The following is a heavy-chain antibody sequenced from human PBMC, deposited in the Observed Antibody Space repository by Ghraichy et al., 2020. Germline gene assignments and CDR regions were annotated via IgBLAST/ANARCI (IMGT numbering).Heavy chain of an antibody. CDR3: ARAHGTTRPMIYMDV. J-gene: IGHJ6*03. CDR2: ISTTSNTI. V-gene: IGHV3-48*01. Sequence: GGSLRLSCEASGFSFATSNMIWVRRAPGKGLEWVSYISTTSNTIDYADSVKGRFTISRDNAKTSVYLQMNSLTADDTAVYYCARAHGTTRPMIYMDVWGKGTTVTVSS. CDR1: GFSFATSN. D-gene: IGHD1/OR15-1a*01.